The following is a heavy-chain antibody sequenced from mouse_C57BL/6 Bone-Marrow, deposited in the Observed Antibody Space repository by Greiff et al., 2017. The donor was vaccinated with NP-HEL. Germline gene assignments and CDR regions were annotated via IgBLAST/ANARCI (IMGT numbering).Heavy chain of an antibody. D-gene: IGHD2-5*01. V-gene: IGHV1-63*01. J-gene: IGHJ3*01. CDR1: GYTFTNYW. Sequence: QVQLQQSGAELVRPGTSVKMSCKASGYTFTNYWIGWAKQRPGHGLEWIGDIYPGGGYTNYNEKFKGKATLTADKSSSTAYMQFSSLTSEDSAIYYCAIYSNPAWFAYWGQGTLVTVSA. CDR3: AIYSNPAWFAY. CDR2: IYPGGGYT.